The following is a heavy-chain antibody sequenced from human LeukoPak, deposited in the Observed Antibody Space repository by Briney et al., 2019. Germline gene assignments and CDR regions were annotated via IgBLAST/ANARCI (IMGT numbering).Heavy chain of an antibody. CDR1: GFTFSSYS. Sequence: TGGSLRLPCAASGFTFSSYSMNWVRQAPGKGLEWVSYISSSSSTIYYADSVKGRFTISRDNAKNSLYLQMNSLRDEDTAVYYCARSGQEPYYYDSSGYYGGDYWGQGTLVTVSS. J-gene: IGHJ4*02. CDR2: ISSSSSTI. D-gene: IGHD3-22*01. V-gene: IGHV3-48*02. CDR3: ARSGQEPYYYDSSGYYGGDY.